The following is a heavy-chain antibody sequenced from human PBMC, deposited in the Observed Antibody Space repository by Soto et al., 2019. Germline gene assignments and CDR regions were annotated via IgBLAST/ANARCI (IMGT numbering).Heavy chain of an antibody. CDR3: ARRAADGETYYYYYMDV. J-gene: IGHJ6*03. CDR2: ISSNGGST. CDR1: GFTFISDA. V-gene: IGHV3-64*01. D-gene: IGHD6-13*01. Sequence: PGGSLILSCAASGFTFISDAMHWVRQAPGKGLEYVSAISSNGGSTYYANSVKGRFTISRDNSKNTLYLQMGSLRAEDMAVYYCARRAADGETYYYYYMDVWGKGTMVTVSS.